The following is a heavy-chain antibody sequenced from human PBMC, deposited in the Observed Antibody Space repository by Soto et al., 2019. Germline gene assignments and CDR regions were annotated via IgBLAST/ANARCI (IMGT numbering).Heavy chain of an antibody. CDR2: IIPIFGTA. CDR3: AIRPSGSYDMGTAPDY. V-gene: IGHV1-69*12. J-gene: IGHJ4*02. D-gene: IGHD1-26*01. Sequence: QVQLVQSGAEVKKPGSSVKVSCKASGGTFSSYAISWVRQAPGQGLEWMGGIIPIFGTANYAQKFQGRVTFTADESTGTAYMELSSLRSEDTAVYYCAIRPSGSYDMGTAPDYWGQGTLVTVSS. CDR1: GGTFSSYA.